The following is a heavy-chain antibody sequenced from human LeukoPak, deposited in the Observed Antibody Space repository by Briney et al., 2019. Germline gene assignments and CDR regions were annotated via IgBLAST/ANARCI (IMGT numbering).Heavy chain of an antibody. J-gene: IGHJ5*02. CDR1: GYTFTSYD. V-gene: IGHV1-8*01. Sequence: EASVKVSCKASGYTFTSYDINWVRQATGQGLEWMGWMNPNSGNTGYAQKFQGRVTLTRDMSTSTDYLELSSLRSEDTAVYYCARAYYYGSGLFDPWGQGTLVTVSS. CDR2: MNPNSGNT. D-gene: IGHD3-10*01. CDR3: ARAYYYGSGLFDP.